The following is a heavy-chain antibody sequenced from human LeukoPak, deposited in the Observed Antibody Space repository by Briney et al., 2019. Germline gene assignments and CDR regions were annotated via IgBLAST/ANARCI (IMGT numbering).Heavy chain of an antibody. CDR2: VHHSGTT. Sequence: SETLSLTCAVSGYSISSGYSWGWIRQPPGKGLECIASVHHSGTTRYKPSLQSRVTISVDTSKNQFSLILSSVTATDTAVYYCARWEIQGGHYDYFDYWGQGTLVTVPS. J-gene: IGHJ4*02. D-gene: IGHD4-17*01. V-gene: IGHV4-38-2*01. CDR1: GYSISSGYS. CDR3: ARWEIQGGHYDYFDY.